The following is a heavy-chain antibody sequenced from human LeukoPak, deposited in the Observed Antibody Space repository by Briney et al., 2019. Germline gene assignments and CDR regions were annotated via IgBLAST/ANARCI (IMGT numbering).Heavy chain of an antibody. J-gene: IGHJ5*02. CDR1: GYTFTSYY. D-gene: IGHD3-22*01. Sequence: ASVKVSCKASGYTFTSYYVHWVRQAPGQGLEWMGIINPSGGSTSYAQKFQGRVTMTRDTSTSTVYMELSSLRSEDTAVYYCARRGITMIVVFIGNDWFAPWGQGTQVTVSS. CDR2: INPSGGST. CDR3: ARRGITMIVVFIGNDWFAP. V-gene: IGHV1-46*01.